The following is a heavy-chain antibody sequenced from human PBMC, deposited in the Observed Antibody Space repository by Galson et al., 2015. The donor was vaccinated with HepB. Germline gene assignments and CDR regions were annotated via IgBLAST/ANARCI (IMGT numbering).Heavy chain of an antibody. CDR2: IKQDGSEE. Sequence: SLRLSCAASGFTFSTSWMAWIRQAPGKGLEWVASIKQDGSEEYSADSVKGRFIISRDNAKNSLYLQMNSLRAEDTAVYYCARDSSYGDYYYYGMDVWGQGTTVTVSS. D-gene: IGHD4-17*01. V-gene: IGHV3-7*01. CDR3: ARDSSYGDYYYYGMDV. J-gene: IGHJ6*02. CDR1: GFTFSTSW.